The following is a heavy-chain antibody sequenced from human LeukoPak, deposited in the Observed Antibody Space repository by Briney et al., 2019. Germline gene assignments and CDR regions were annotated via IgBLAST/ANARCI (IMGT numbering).Heavy chain of an antibody. CDR2: ISAYNGNT. J-gene: IGHJ5*02. CDR1: GYTFTSYG. Sequence: EASVKVSCKASGYTFTSYGISWVRQAPRQGLEWMGWISAYNGNTNYAQKLQGRVTMTTDTSTSTAYMELRSLRSDDTAVYYCARDRRLGYCSSTSCYLYNWFDPWGQGTLVTVSS. D-gene: IGHD2-2*01. V-gene: IGHV1-18*01. CDR3: ARDRRLGYCSSTSCYLYNWFDP.